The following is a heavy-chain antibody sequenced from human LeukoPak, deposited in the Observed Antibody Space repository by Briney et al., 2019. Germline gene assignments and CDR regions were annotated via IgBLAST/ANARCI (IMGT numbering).Heavy chain of an antibody. Sequence: SETXXLXXXXXGGSIXSXXXSXIRXXAGXGXEWIGGIYTSGTNNYHPSLKRRVTISVDKSKKQFSLKLSSVTAADTAVYYCAREGDFAGNLLYWGQGTLVTVSS. CDR3: AREGDFAGNLLY. CDR2: IYTSGTN. V-gene: IGHV4-4*07. CDR1: GGSIXSXX. J-gene: IGHJ4*02. D-gene: IGHD1-14*01.